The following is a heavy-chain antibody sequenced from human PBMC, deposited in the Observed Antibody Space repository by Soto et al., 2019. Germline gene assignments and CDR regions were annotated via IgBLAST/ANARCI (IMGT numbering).Heavy chain of an antibody. CDR1: GGTFSSYT. CDR2: IIPILGIA. J-gene: IGHJ4*02. V-gene: IGHV1-69*04. Sequence: SVKVSCKASGGTFSSYTISWVRQAPGQGLEWMGRIIPILGIANYAQKFQGRVTITADKSTSTAYMELSSLRSEDTAVYYCARDRSGYGDYESPFDYWGQGTLVTVSS. CDR3: ARDRSGYGDYESPFDY. D-gene: IGHD4-17*01.